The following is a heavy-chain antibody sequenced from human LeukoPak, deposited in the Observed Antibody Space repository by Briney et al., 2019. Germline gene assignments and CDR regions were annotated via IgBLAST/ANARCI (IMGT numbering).Heavy chain of an antibody. Sequence: GGSLRLSCAASGFTLSNVWMSWVRQAPGKGLEWVGRIKSKTDGGPTDYAARVKGRFTISRDDSKNTLNLQMNSLKTEDTVVYYCTPSIAVAGSLDYWGQGTLVTVSS. CDR3: TPSIAVAGSLDY. CDR2: IKSKTDGGPT. J-gene: IGHJ4*02. V-gene: IGHV3-15*01. CDR1: GFTLSNVW. D-gene: IGHD6-19*01.